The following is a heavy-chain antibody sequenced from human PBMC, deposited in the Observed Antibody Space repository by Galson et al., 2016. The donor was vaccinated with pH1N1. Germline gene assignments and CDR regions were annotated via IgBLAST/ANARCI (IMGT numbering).Heavy chain of an antibody. CDR3: ARGVIDYDFWSGYQDHAAFDI. V-gene: IGHV6-1*01. D-gene: IGHD3-3*01. CDR1: GDSVSSNSAT. Sequence: CAISGDSVSSNSATWNWISQSPSRGLEWLGRTYYRSKWYNDYAESVKSRIIISPDTSKNQLSLQLNPVTPADTAVYYCARGVIDYDFWSGYQDHAAFDIWGQGTMVIVSS. J-gene: IGHJ3*02. CDR2: TYYRSKWYN.